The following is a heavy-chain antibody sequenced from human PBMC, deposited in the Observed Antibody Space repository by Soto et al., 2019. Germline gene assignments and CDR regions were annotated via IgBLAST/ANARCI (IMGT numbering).Heavy chain of an antibody. J-gene: IGHJ6*02. CDR1: GFTFSSYG. CDR2: IWYDGSNK. CDR3: ARIVVPAAYYGMDV. Sequence: QVQLVESGGGVVQPGRSLRLSCAASGFTFSSYGMHWVRQAPGKGLEWVAVIWYDGSNKYYADSVKGRFTISRDNSKNKLYLQMNSLRAEDTAVYYCARIVVPAAYYGMDVWGQGTTVTVSS. V-gene: IGHV3-33*01. D-gene: IGHD2-2*01.